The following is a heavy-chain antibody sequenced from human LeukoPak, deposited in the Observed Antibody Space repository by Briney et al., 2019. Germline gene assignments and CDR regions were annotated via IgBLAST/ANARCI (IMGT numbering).Heavy chain of an antibody. CDR1: GFTFADYA. J-gene: IGHJ4*02. CDR3: TRWSGFNY. Sequence: PGGSLRLSCTASGFTFADYAMTWFRQAPGKGLECVGLIRGKASGGTTEYAASVKGRFTISRDDLKSIVYLQMNSLQTEDTAVYYCTRWSGFNYWGQGTLVTVSS. D-gene: IGHD3-3*01. V-gene: IGHV3-49*03. CDR2: IRGKASGGTT.